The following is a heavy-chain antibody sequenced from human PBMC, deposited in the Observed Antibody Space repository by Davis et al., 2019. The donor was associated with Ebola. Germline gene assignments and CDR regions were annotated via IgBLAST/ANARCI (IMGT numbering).Heavy chain of an antibody. CDR2: IKNEAYGGAA. Sequence: PGGSLRLSCAASGLTFIDAWMNWVRQAPGKGLEWVGRIKNEAYGGAADYAAPVKGRFTISRDDSKNMLYLEMNSLKTEDTAVYYCTTERAGIAADYWGQGTLVTVSS. J-gene: IGHJ4*02. CDR3: TTERAGIAADY. V-gene: IGHV3-15*07. CDR1: GLTFIDAW. D-gene: IGHD6-13*01.